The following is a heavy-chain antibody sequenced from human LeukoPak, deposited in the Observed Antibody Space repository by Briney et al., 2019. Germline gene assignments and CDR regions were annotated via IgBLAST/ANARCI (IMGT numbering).Heavy chain of an antibody. Sequence: GGSLRLSCAASGFTFSSYEMNWVRQAPGKGREWVSYISSSGSTIYYADSVKGRFTISRDNAKNSLYLQMNSLRAEDTAVYYCARSSYCSSTSCYISRGYYYYYGMDVWGQGTTVTVSS. V-gene: IGHV3-48*03. J-gene: IGHJ6*02. D-gene: IGHD2-2*02. CDR1: GFTFSSYE. CDR3: ARSSYCSSTSCYISRGYYYYYGMDV. CDR2: ISSSGSTI.